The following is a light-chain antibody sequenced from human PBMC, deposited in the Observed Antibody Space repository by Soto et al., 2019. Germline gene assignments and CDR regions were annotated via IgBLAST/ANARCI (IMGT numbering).Light chain of an antibody. CDR2: EAS. CDR1: QSVSSW. CDR3: QQYSSYPWT. J-gene: IGKJ1*01. Sequence: TQSPSTLSLSPGDRATISCRASQSVSSWLAWYQQEPGQAPKLLIYEASTLPSGVPSRFSGSGSGTDFPLTISSLQPDDFVSYCCQQYSSYPWTFGQGTKVESK. V-gene: IGKV1-5*03.